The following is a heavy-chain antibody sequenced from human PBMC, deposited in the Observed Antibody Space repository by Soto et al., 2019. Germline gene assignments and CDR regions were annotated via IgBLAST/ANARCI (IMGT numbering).Heavy chain of an antibody. CDR3: ARSRAHCGGDCYPHDAFDI. CDR2: ISAYNGNT. CDR1: GYTFTSYG. J-gene: IGHJ3*02. D-gene: IGHD2-21*02. Sequence: ASVKVSCKASGYTFTSYGISWVRQAPGQGLEWMGWISAYNGNTNYAQKLQGRVTMTTDTSTSTAYMELRSLRSDDTAVYYCARSRAHCGGDCYPHDAFDIWGQGTMVTVSS. V-gene: IGHV1-18*01.